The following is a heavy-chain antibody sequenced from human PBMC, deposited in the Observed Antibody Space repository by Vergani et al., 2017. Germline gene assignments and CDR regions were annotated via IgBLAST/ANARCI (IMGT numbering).Heavy chain of an antibody. CDR2: ISRSGFNT. CDR1: GFPFSSYA. V-gene: IGHV3-23*01. D-gene: IGHD3-22*01. CDR3: AKDVLGDSSDLDS. Sequence: HLLESGGGLVQPGGSLRLSCAASGFPFSSYALTWVRQAPGKGLEWVSTISRSGFNTYYADSVKGRFTVSRDNSKNTLFLQMNSLRAGDTAVYYCAKDVLGDSSDLDSWVPATLVTVSS. J-gene: IGHJ4*02.